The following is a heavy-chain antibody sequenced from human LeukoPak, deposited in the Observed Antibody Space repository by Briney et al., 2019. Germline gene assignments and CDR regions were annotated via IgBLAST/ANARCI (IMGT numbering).Heavy chain of an antibody. Sequence: QAGGSLRLSCAASGLTFSGSAMSWVRQAPGKGLEWVSLIGGSGNSTYYADSVKGRFTISRDNSKNTLYLQMNSLRAEDTAVYYCAKVLVLVSANRYYFDYWGQGTLVTVSS. CDR1: GLTFSGSA. CDR2: IGGSGNST. D-gene: IGHD2-15*01. J-gene: IGHJ4*02. CDR3: AKVLVLVSANRYYFDY. V-gene: IGHV3-23*01.